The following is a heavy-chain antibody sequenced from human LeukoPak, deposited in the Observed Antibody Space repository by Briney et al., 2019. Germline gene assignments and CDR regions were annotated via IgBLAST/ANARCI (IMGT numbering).Heavy chain of an antibody. J-gene: IGHJ4*02. CDR3: AKAYCSGGSCYGWYFDY. CDR1: GFTFSNYA. V-gene: IGHV3-23*01. Sequence: GGSLRLSCAASGFTFSNYAMSWVRQAPGKGLEWISSLTGTATSTYYSDSVKGRFTISRDNSKNTLYLQMNSLRAEDTAVYYCAKAYCSGGSCYGWYFDYWGQGTLVTVSS. D-gene: IGHD2-15*01. CDR2: LTGTATST.